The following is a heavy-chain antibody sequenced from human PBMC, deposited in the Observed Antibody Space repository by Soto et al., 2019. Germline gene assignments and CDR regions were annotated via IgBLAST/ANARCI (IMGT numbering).Heavy chain of an antibody. CDR1: GFTFSSYG. D-gene: IGHD3-3*01. CDR2: IWYDGSNK. J-gene: IGHJ4*02. CDR3: ARDKVLDYDFWSGPYLDY. V-gene: IGHV3-33*01. Sequence: ESGGGVVQPGRSLRLSCAASGFTFSSYGMHWVRQAPGKGLEWVAVIWYDGSNKYYADSVKGRFTISRDNSKNTLYLQMNSLRAEDTAVYYCARDKVLDYDFWSGPYLDYWGQGTLVTVSS.